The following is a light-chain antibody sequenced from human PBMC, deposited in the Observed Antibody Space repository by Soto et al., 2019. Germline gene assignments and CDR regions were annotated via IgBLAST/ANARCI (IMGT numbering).Light chain of an antibody. CDR2: RTS. V-gene: IGKV3-20*01. Sequence: EIVLTQSTGTLSLSPGERATLSCRASQSVSSSYLAWYQQKPGQAPRLLIYRTSNRATGIPDRFSGSGSGTDFTLTISRLEPEDFAVYWCQQYDSSPRTFGQGTKVDI. CDR3: QQYDSSPRT. CDR1: QSVSSSY. J-gene: IGKJ1*01.